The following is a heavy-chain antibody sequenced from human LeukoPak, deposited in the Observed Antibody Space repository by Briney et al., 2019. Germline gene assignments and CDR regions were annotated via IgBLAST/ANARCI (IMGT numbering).Heavy chain of an antibody. Sequence: SEALSLTCTVSGDSISSTSYFWGWIRQPPGKGLEWIGTIYYSGTTYYNPSLKSRVTISVDTSKNQFSLKLSSVSASDTAVYYCARHKCSGIYCPFDYWGQGTLVTVSS. CDR2: IYYSGTT. CDR3: ARHKCSGIYCPFDY. J-gene: IGHJ4*02. CDR1: GDSISSTSYF. V-gene: IGHV4-39*01. D-gene: IGHD2-15*01.